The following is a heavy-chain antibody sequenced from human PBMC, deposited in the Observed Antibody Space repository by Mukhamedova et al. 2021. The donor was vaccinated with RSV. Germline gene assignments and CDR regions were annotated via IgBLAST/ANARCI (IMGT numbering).Heavy chain of an antibody. J-gene: IGHJ4*02. D-gene: IGHD1-7*01. CDR2: IYYSGTT. Sequence: SWIRQPPGKGLEWIGYIYYSGTTNYNPSLKSRVTISVDTSKNQFSLKLRSVTAADTAVYYCARPFNPGTTSGFAHWGQGTLVT. V-gene: IGHV4-59*08. CDR3: ARPFNPGTTSGFAH.